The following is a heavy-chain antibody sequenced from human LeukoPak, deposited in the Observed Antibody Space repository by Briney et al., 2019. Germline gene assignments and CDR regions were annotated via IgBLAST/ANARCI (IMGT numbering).Heavy chain of an antibody. CDR1: GFTFSSYS. D-gene: IGHD3-10*01. CDR3: ARQASGSGRRGPYL. V-gene: IGHV3-66*04. J-gene: IGHJ3*01. CDR2: IYTGGGT. Sequence: GGSLRLSCAASGFTFSSYSMNWVRQAPGKGLEWVSLIYTGGGTNYATSVRGRFTMSKDNSQNTLYLQMDSLRVEDTAIYYCARQASGSGRRGPYLWGQGTMVTVSS.